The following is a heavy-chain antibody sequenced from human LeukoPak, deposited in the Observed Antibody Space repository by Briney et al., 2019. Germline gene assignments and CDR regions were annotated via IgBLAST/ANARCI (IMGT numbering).Heavy chain of an antibody. D-gene: IGHD1-1*01. Sequence: GGSLRLSCAASGFTLNNYEMNWVRQAPGKGLEWVSYINSGGETRYYADSVKGRFTISRDNADNSLSLQMNSLRAEDTAVYYCARDQGERRPYYYGMDVWGQGTTVTVSS. CDR3: ARDQGERRPYYYGMDV. CDR1: GFTLNNYE. CDR2: INSGGETR. J-gene: IGHJ6*02. V-gene: IGHV3-48*03.